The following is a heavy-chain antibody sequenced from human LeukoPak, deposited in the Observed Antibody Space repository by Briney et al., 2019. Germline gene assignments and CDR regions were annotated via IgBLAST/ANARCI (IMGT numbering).Heavy chain of an antibody. J-gene: IGHJ4*02. CDR2: ISGSGGNT. D-gene: IGHD1-1*01. Sequence: PGGSLRLSCAASGFTFSFYAMSWVRQAPGKGLEWVSDISGSGGNTYHVDSVKGRFTISRDNFKNTLFLQMNSLRAEDTAVYYCAKHLEASISTTPTFDCWGQGALVTVSS. CDR1: GFTFSFYA. V-gene: IGHV3-23*01. CDR3: AKHLEASISTTPTFDC.